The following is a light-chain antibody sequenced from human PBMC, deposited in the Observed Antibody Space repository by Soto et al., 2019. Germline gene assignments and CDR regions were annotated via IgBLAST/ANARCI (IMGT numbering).Light chain of an antibody. J-gene: IGKJ1*01. Sequence: EIVMTQSPVTLSVSPGERATLSCRASQNVISNLAWYQQKPGQSPRLLIYGVSSRATGIPDRFSGSGSGTDFTLTISRLEPEDFAVYYCQQYGSSPRTFGQGTKVDI. CDR1: QNVISN. CDR2: GVS. V-gene: IGKV3-20*01. CDR3: QQYGSSPRT.